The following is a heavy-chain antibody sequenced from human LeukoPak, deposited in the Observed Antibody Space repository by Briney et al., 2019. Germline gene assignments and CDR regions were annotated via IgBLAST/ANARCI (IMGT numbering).Heavy chain of an antibody. J-gene: IGHJ4*02. V-gene: IGHV3-23*01. Sequence: GGSLRLSCAASGFTLSSYAMTWVRQAPGRGLEWVSSVDGGGDGTYYADSVKGRFTIPRDNSKDTLYLQMNGLRAEDTAVYFCAKQSAGSAAWYSLHYDFWGQGTLVTVSS. CDR1: GFTLSSYA. CDR3: AKQSAGSAAWYSLHYDF. CDR2: VDGGGDGT. D-gene: IGHD6-13*01.